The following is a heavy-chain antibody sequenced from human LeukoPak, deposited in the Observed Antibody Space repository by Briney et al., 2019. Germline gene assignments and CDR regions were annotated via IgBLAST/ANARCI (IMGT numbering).Heavy chain of an antibody. CDR2: INPSDGST. J-gene: IGHJ4*02. CDR3: ARPLTSGSTSYFDY. D-gene: IGHD5-12*01. Sequence: ASVKVSCKASVCTVNSYYMHWVRQAPGQGLEWMGTINPSDGSTIYAQKFQGRVTVTRDSSTSTVYMELGSLRSEDTAVYYCARPLTSGSTSYFDYWGQGTLVTVSS. CDR1: VCTVNSYY. V-gene: IGHV1-46*02.